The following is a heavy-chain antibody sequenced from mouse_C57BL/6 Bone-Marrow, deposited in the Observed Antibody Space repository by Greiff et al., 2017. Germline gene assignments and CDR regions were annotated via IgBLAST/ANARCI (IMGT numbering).Heavy chain of an antibody. J-gene: IGHJ4*01. V-gene: IGHV1-82*01. CDR2: IYPGDGDT. Sequence: VQLQQSGPELVKPGASVKISCKASGYAFSSSWMNWVKQRPGKGLEWIGRIYPGDGDTNYNGKFKGKATLTADKTYSTAYMQISSLTSEDSAVYFCARYYYAIDYWGQGTSVTVSA. CDR3: ARYYYAIDY. CDR1: GYAFSSSW.